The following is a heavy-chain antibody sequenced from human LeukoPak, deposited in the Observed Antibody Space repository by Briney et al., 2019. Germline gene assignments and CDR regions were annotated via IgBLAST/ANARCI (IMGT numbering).Heavy chain of an antibody. J-gene: IGHJ4*02. CDR1: GFTFDDYA. V-gene: IGHV3-9*01. CDR2: ISWNSGSI. Sequence: GGSLRLSCAASGFTFDDYAMHWVRHAPGKGLEWVSGISWNSGSIGYADSVKGRFTISRDNAKNSLYLQMNSLRAEDTALYYCAKDRSPHYYGSGAFDYWGRGTLVTVSS. D-gene: IGHD3-10*01. CDR3: AKDRSPHYYGSGAFDY.